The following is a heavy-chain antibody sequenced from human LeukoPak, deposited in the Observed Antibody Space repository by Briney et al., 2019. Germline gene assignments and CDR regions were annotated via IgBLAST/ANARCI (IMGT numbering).Heavy chain of an antibody. Sequence: PGGSLRLSCAASGITFSRYWMSWVRQAPEKGLEWVANIKQDGSEKEYVDSVKGRFTISRDNAKNSLYLQMNILRAEDTAVYYCASRHTYDSSGYYYYYFDYWGQGTLVTVSS. D-gene: IGHD3-22*01. J-gene: IGHJ4*02. CDR1: GITFSRYW. CDR2: IKQDGSEK. CDR3: ASRHTYDSSGYYYYYFDY. V-gene: IGHV3-7*01.